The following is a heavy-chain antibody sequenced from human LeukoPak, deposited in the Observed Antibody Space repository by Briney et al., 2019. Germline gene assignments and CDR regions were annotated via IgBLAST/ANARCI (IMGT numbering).Heavy chain of an antibody. J-gene: IGHJ3*02. D-gene: IGHD2-2*02. V-gene: IGHV4-59*08. CDR1: GGSISSYY. CDR3: ARHLISDCSSTSCYTFWAFDI. Sequence: SETLSLTCTVSGGSISSYYWSWIRQPPGKGLEWIGYIYYSGSTNYNPSLKGRVTISVDTSKNQFSLKLSSVTAADTAVYYCARHLISDCSSTSCYTFWAFDIWGQGTMVTVSS. CDR2: IYYSGST.